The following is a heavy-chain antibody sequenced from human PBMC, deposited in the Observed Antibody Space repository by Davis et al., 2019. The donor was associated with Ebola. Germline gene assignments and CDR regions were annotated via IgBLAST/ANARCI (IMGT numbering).Heavy chain of an antibody. V-gene: IGHV4-59*01. CDR2: IYYSGST. CDR3: ARDTLRTVTTFYLDY. D-gene: IGHD4-17*01. CDR1: GGSISSYY. J-gene: IGHJ4*02. Sequence: SETLSLTCTVSGGSISSYYWSWIRQPPGKGLEWIGYIYYSGSTNYNPSLKSRVTISVDTSKNQFSLKLSSVTAADTAVYYCARDTLRTVTTFYLDYWGQGTLVTVSS.